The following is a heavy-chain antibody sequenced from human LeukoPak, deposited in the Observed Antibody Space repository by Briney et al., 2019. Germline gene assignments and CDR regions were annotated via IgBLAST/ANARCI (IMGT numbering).Heavy chain of an antibody. V-gene: IGHV3-11*06. CDR2: ITSSSYT. J-gene: IGHJ4*02. Sequence: GGSLRLSCAASGFTFSDYYMSWIRQAPGKGLEWVSYITSSSYTNYADSVKGRFTISRDNAKNSLYLQMNNLRAEDTAVYYCARDYSDSSGYPFGYWGQGTLVTVSS. CDR1: GFTFSDYY. D-gene: IGHD3-22*01. CDR3: ARDYSDSSGYPFGY.